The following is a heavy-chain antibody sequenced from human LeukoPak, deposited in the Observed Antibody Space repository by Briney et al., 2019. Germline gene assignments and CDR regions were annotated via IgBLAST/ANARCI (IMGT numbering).Heavy chain of an antibody. J-gene: IGHJ4*02. CDR3: ARRGSYSSGYYYLFDY. CDR2: INPSGGST. CDR1: GYTFTNYY. V-gene: IGHV1-46*01. D-gene: IGHD3-22*01. Sequence: ASVKVSCKASGYTFTNYYMHWVRQAPGQGLEWMRIINPSGGSTSYAQKFQGRVTMTRDTSTSTVYMELSSLRSEDAAVYYCARRGSYSSGYYYLFDYWGQGTLVTVSS.